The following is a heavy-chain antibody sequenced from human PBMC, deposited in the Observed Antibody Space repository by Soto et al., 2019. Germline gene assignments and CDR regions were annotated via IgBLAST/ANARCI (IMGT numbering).Heavy chain of an antibody. Sequence: GGSLRLSCAASGFTFSSYGMHWVRQAPGKGLEWVAVIWYDGSNKYYADSVKGRFTISRDNAKNSLYLQMDSLRDEDTAVYFCAREIQVEGLDYWGQGALVTVAS. CDR3: AREIQVEGLDY. CDR2: IWYDGSNK. V-gene: IGHV3-33*01. J-gene: IGHJ4*02. D-gene: IGHD5-18*01. CDR1: GFTFSSYG.